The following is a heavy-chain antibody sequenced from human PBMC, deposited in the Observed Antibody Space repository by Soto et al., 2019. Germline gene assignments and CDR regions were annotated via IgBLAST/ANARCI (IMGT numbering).Heavy chain of an antibody. J-gene: IGHJ6*02. V-gene: IGHV3-30-3*01. CDR1: EFTFSSYA. CDR2: ISYDGGHK. D-gene: IGHD4-4*01. CDR3: ARVKTDYSNPRGPFFFYGMDV. Sequence: QVQLVESGGGVVHPETSLRLSCSASEFTFSSYAMHWVRQAPGKGLEWVAGISYDGGHKFYGDSVRGRFTISRDSSKTTVFLQMNSLRPEDTAAYYCARVKTDYSNPRGPFFFYGMDVWGQGTTVTVSS.